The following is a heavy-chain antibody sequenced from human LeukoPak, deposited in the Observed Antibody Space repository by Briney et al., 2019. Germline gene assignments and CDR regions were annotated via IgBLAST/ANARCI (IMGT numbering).Heavy chain of an antibody. D-gene: IGHD6-13*01. CDR2: IYNSGST. J-gene: IGHJ5*02. Sequence: PSETLFLTCTVSGGSISTYYWSWIRQPPGKGLEWIGYIYNSGSTNYNPSLQSRVTISVDTSKNQFSLRLTSVTAADTAVYYCAKAVAAAGRFGFDPWGQGTLVTVSS. CDR3: AKAVAAAGRFGFDP. V-gene: IGHV4-59*01. CDR1: GGSISTYY.